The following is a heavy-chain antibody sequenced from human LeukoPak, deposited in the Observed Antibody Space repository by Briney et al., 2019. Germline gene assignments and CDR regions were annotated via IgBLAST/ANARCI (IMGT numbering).Heavy chain of an antibody. CDR2: ISAYNGNT. CDR1: GYTFTSYG. J-gene: IGHJ6*02. Sequence: ASVKVSCKASGYTFTSYGISWVRQAPGQGLEWMGWISAYNGNTNYAQKLQGRVTMTTDTSTSTAYMELRSLRSDDTAVYYCARGDIVVVPAAKGDDYYYYYGMDVWGQGTTVTVSS. CDR3: ARGDIVVVPAAKGDDYYYYYGMDV. D-gene: IGHD2-2*01. V-gene: IGHV1-18*01.